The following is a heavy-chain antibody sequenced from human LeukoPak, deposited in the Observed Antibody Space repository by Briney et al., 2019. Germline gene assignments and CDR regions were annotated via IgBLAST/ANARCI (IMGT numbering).Heavy chain of an antibody. V-gene: IGHV5-51*01. Sequence: GESLTLSCKGSGYSFTSYWIGWVRQMPGKGLEWMGVIYPGDSDTRYSPSFQGQVTISADKSISTAYLQWSSLKASDTAMYYCARLRTRGVYYDSSGYSNWFDPWGQGTLVTVSS. CDR3: ARLRTRGVYYDSSGYSNWFDP. CDR1: GYSFTSYW. J-gene: IGHJ5*02. CDR2: IYPGDSDT. D-gene: IGHD3-22*01.